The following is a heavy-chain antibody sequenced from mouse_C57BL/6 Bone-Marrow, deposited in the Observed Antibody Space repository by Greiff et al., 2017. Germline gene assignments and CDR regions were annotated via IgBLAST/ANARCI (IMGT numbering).Heavy chain of an antibody. D-gene: IGHD1-1*01. Sequence: VQLKESVAELVRPGASVKLSCTASGFNIKNTYMHWVKQRPEQGLEWIGRIDPANGNTKYAPKFQGKATITADTSSNTAYLQLSSLTSEDTAIYSCARAVVAEYYAMDYWGQGTSVTVSS. CDR2: IDPANGNT. CDR3: ARAVVAEYYAMDY. J-gene: IGHJ4*01. V-gene: IGHV14-3*01. CDR1: GFNIKNTY.